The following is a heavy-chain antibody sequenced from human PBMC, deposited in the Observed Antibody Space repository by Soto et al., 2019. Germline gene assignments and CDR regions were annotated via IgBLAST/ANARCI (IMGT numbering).Heavy chain of an antibody. V-gene: IGHV3-33*01. D-gene: IGHD6-13*01. CDR1: GFTFSSYG. CDR3: ARALPTPYSSSWYPFSGSAFDI. CDR2: IWYDGSNK. Sequence: GGSLRLSCAASGFTFSSYGMHWVRQAPGKGLEWVAVIWYDGSNKYYADSVKGRFTISRDNSKNTLYLQMNSLRAEDTAVYYCARALPTPYSSSWYPFSGSAFDIWGQGTMVTVSS. J-gene: IGHJ3*02.